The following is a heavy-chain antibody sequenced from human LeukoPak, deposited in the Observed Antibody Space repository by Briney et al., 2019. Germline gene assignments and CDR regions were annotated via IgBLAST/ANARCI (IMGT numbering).Heavy chain of an antibody. CDR1: GFTFSDYY. V-gene: IGHV3-11*04. J-gene: IGHJ6*03. Sequence: PGGSLRLSCAASGFTFSDYYMSWIRQAPGKGLEWVSYISSSGSTIYYTDSVKGRFTISRDNANNSLYLQMNSLRAEDTAVYYCARDRQATWYAVENAMDVWGKGTTVTVSS. CDR2: ISSSGSTI. CDR3: ARDRQATWYAVENAMDV. D-gene: IGHD5-24*01.